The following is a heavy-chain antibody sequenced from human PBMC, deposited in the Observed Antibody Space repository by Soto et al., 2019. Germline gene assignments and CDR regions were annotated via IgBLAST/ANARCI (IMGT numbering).Heavy chain of an antibody. D-gene: IGHD1-1*01. CDR1: GYTFTSYD. CDR3: ARGGATGTNYYYYGMDV. Sequence: QVQLVQSGAEVKKPGASVKVSCKASGYTFTSYDINWVRQATGQGLEWMGWMNPNSGNTGYAQKFQGRVTMTRNTSISTAYMELSSLRSEDTTVYYCARGGATGTNYYYYGMDVWGQGTTVTVSS. CDR2: MNPNSGNT. V-gene: IGHV1-8*01. J-gene: IGHJ6*02.